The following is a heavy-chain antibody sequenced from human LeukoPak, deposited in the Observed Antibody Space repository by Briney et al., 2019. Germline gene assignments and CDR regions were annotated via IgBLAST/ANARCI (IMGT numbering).Heavy chain of an antibody. CDR3: ARVHSSGWYYFDY. CDR1: GFTFSSYS. J-gene: IGHJ4*02. CDR2: ISYDGSNK. Sequence: PGGSLRLSCAASGFTFSSYSMNWVRQAPGKGLEWVAVISYDGSNKYYADSVKGRFTISRDNSKNTLYLQMNSLRAEDTAVYYCARVHSSGWYYFDYWGQGTLVTVSS. V-gene: IGHV3-30*03. D-gene: IGHD6-19*01.